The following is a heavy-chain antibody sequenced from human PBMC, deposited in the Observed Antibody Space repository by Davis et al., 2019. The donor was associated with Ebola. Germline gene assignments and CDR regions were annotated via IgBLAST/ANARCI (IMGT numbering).Heavy chain of an antibody. CDR3: ARVLVVRGVTIGGTFDY. J-gene: IGHJ4*02. CDR1: GYTFTNYG. V-gene: IGHV1-2*06. D-gene: IGHD3-10*01. Sequence: ASVKVSCKASGYTFTNYGITWVRQAPGQGLEWMGRINPNSGGTNYAQKFQGRVTMTRDTSISTAYMELSRLRSDDTAVYYCARVLVVRGVTIGGTFDYWGQGTLVTVSS. CDR2: INPNSGGT.